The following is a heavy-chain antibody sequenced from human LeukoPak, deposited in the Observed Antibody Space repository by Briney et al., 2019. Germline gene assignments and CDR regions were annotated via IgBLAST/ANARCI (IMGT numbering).Heavy chain of an antibody. Sequence: ASVKVSCKASGGTFSSYAISWVRQAPGQGLEWMGWISAYNGNTNYAQKLQGRVTMTTDTSTSTAYMELRSLRSDDTAVYYCAGHTRKSRGYSGYDSGYYYYMDVWGKGTTVTVSS. CDR3: AGHTRKSRGYSGYDSGYYYYMDV. CDR2: ISAYNGNT. J-gene: IGHJ6*03. V-gene: IGHV1-18*01. CDR1: GGTFSSYA. D-gene: IGHD5-12*01.